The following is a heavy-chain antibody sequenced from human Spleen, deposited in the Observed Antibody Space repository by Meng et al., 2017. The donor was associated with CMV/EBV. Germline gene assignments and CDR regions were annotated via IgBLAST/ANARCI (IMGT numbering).Heavy chain of an antibody. CDR3: ARASGSYSGHWFDP. D-gene: IGHD1-26*01. J-gene: IGHJ5*02. CDR2: INHSGSI. CDR1: GGSFSGFY. V-gene: IGHV4-34*01. Sequence: VYGGSFSGFYWSWIRQPPGKGLEWIGEINHSGSINYNPSLKSRVTISVDTSRNQFSLKMNSVTAADTAVYYCARASGSYSGHWFDPWGQGTLVTVSS.